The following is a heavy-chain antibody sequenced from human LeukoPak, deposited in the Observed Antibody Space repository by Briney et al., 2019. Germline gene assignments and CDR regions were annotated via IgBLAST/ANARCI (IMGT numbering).Heavy chain of an antibody. CDR3: ARERSEGGYNYWGGIFDY. V-gene: IGHV4-30-4*01. J-gene: IGHJ4*02. Sequence: SQTLSLTCTVSGGSISSGDYYWSWIRQPPGKGLEWIGYIYYSGSTYYNPSLKSRVTISVDTSKNQFSLKLSSVTAADTAVYYCARERSEGGYNYWGGIFDYWGQGTLVTVSS. D-gene: IGHD5-24*01. CDR2: IYYSGST. CDR1: GGSISSGDYY.